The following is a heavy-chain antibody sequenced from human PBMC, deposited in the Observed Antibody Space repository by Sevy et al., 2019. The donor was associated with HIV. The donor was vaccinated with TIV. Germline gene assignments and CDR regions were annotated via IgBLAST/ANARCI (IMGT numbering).Heavy chain of an antibody. CDR1: GYTFTSYG. Sequence: ASVKVSCKASGYTFTSYGISWVRQAPGQGLEWMGWISAYNGNTNYAQKLQGRVTRTTDTSTSTAYMELRSLRSDDTAVYYCARDLSNTSSYYYYYGMDVWGQGTTVTVSS. J-gene: IGHJ6*02. CDR3: ARDLSNTSSYYYYYGMDV. D-gene: IGHD2-2*02. CDR2: ISAYNGNT. V-gene: IGHV1-18*01.